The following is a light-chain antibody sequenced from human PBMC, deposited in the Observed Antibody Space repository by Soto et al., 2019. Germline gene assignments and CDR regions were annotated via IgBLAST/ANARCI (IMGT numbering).Light chain of an antibody. V-gene: IGLV2-14*01. CDR1: SSDIGGYNY. J-gene: IGLJ1*01. CDR3: NSYTSSSTYV. CDR2: EVT. Sequence: QSALTQPASVSGAPGQSITISCTGTSSDIGGYNYVSWYQQHPGKAPKLMIYEVTNRPSGLSNRFSGSKSGNTASLTISGLQAEDEADYYFNSYTSSSTYVFGTGTKLTVL.